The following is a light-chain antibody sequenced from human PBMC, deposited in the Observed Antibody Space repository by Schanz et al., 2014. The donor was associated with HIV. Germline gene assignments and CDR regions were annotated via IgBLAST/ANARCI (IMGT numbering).Light chain of an antibody. J-gene: IGKJ4*01. CDR1: QSVSSN. CDR2: SAS. CDR3: QQYNDWPLT. V-gene: IGKV3-15*01. Sequence: PGERANLSCRASQSVSSNLAWYQHKPGQAPRLLIYSASTRATGIPVRFSGSGSETAFTLTISSLQSEDFALYYCQQYNDWPLTIGGGTKVQIK.